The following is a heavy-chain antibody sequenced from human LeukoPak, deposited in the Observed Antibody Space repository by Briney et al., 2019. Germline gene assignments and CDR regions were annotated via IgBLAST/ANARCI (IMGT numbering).Heavy chain of an antibody. CDR3: ARVEWELLGAHL. Sequence: SETLSLTCSVSGDSIRSHYWSWIRQPPGKRPEWIGHVFFTGSTTYNPTLEGRVTISIDASGSQFSLKLTSVTAADTAVYYCARVEWELLGAHLWGQGILLSVSS. CDR2: VFFTGST. D-gene: IGHD1-26*01. CDR1: GDSIRSHY. V-gene: IGHV4-59*11. J-gene: IGHJ4*02.